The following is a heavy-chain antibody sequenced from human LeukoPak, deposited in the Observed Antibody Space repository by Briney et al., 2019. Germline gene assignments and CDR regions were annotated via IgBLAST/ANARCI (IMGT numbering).Heavy chain of an antibody. CDR3: ATLVVPTSLNYYYYGMDV. Sequence: GRSLRLSCAASGFTFSSYGMHWVRQAPGKGLEWVAVISYDGSNKYYADSVKGRFTISRDNSKNTLYLQMNSLRAEDTAAYYCATLVVPTSLNYYYYGMDVWGKGTTVTVSS. D-gene: IGHD2-2*01. J-gene: IGHJ6*04. CDR1: GFTFSSYG. V-gene: IGHV3-30*03. CDR2: ISYDGSNK.